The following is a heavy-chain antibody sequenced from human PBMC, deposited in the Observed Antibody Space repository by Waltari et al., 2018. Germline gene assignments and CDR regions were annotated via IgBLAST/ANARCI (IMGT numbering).Heavy chain of an antibody. CDR2: INWNGGST. Sequence: EVQLVESGGGVRRPGGSLRLSWAASGFTFDDHGMRWVRQAPGKGLEWVSSINWNGGSTCYADSVRGRFTISRDNAKNSLYLQMNSLRADDTALYYCAREKLMGEYIDYWGQGTLVTVSS. D-gene: IGHD2-15*01. V-gene: IGHV3-20*04. CDR3: AREKLMGEYIDY. CDR1: GFTFDDHG. J-gene: IGHJ4*02.